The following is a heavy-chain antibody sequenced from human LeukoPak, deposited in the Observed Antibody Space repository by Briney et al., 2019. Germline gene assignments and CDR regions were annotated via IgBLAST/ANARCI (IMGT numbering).Heavy chain of an antibody. CDR3: ARMGGYSGYATH. J-gene: IGHJ4*02. V-gene: IGHV4-59*08. CDR2: IYSSGSA. Sequence: SETLSLTCSVSGGSISPYYWSWIWQPPGKGLEWIGYIYSSGSANYNPSLKSRVTISVDTSKNRFSLKLSSVTAADTAVYYCARMGGYSGYATHWGQGTLVTVSS. CDR1: GGSISPYY. D-gene: IGHD5-12*01.